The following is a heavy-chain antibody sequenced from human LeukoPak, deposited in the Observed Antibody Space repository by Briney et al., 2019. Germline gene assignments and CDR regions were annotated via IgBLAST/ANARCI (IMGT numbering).Heavy chain of an antibody. V-gene: IGHV3-48*01. CDR3: AKGGAPDVLRFLEWLLGAPY. CDR2: ISSSSTTI. D-gene: IGHD3-3*01. J-gene: IGHJ4*02. CDR1: GFTFSTYS. Sequence: GGSLRLSCAASGFTFSTYSMNWVRQAPGKGLEWVSYISSSSTTIYYADSVKGRFTISRDNSKNTLYLQMSSLRAEDTALYYCAKGGAPDVLRFLEWLLGAPYWGQGTLVTVSS.